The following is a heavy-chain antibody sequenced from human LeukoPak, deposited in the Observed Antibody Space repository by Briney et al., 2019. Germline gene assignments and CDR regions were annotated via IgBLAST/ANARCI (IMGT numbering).Heavy chain of an antibody. CDR3: ARVGDQTGTTFAFFDI. V-gene: IGHV4-59*01. D-gene: IGHD1-1*01. J-gene: IGHJ3*02. CDR2: IYYSGST. Sequence: PSETLSLTCTVSGESISGFYWNWIRQPPGKGLEWIGYIYYSGSTNYNPSLKSRVTISIDTSKNQFSLKLSSVTAADTAVYYCARVGDQTGTTFAFFDIWGQGTMVTVSS. CDR1: GESISGFY.